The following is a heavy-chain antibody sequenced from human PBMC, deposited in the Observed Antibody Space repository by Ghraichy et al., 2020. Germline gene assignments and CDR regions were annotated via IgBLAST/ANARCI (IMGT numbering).Heavy chain of an antibody. J-gene: IGHJ5*02. V-gene: IGHV4-39*01. CDR3: ASWNAAQGDWFDP. CDR1: GGSISSSSYY. D-gene: IGHD1-1*01. CDR2: IYYSGST. Sequence: SQTLSLTCTVSGGSISSSSYYWGWIRQPPGKGLEWIGSIYYSGSTYYNPSLKSRVTISVDTSKNQFSLKLSSVTAADTAVYYCASWNAAQGDWFDPWGQGTLVTVSS.